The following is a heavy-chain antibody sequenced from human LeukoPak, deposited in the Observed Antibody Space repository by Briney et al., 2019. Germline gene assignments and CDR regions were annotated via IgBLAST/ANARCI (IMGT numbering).Heavy chain of an antibody. V-gene: IGHV3-11*06. CDR1: GFTFSDYY. CDR2: ISSSSSYI. Sequence: GGSLRLSCAASGFTFSDYYMSWIRQAPGKGLEWVSSISSSSSYIYYADSVKGRFTISRDNAKNSLYLQMNSLRAEDTAVYYCARQSSGYDLGYWGQGTLVTVSS. J-gene: IGHJ4*02. CDR3: ARQSSGYDLGY. D-gene: IGHD5-12*01.